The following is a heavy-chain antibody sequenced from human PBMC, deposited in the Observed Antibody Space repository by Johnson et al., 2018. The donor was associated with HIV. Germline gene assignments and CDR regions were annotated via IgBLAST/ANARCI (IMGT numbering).Heavy chain of an antibody. Sequence: VQLLESGGGVVQPGRSLRLSCAASGFTVSRSYMSWVRQAPGEGLEWVANIKQDGSEKYYVDSVKGRFTISRYNSKNTLYLQMNSLRVDDTAIYYCARDPGSITMVRGDAFDIWGQGTMVTVSS. V-gene: IGHV3-7*01. J-gene: IGHJ3*02. CDR1: GFTVSRSY. CDR3: ARDPGSITMVRGDAFDI. CDR2: IKQDGSEK. D-gene: IGHD3-10*01.